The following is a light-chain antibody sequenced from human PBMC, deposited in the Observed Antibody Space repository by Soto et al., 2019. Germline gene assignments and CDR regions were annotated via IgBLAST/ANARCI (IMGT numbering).Light chain of an antibody. CDR3: QSYDSSLSGFVV. J-gene: IGLJ2*01. CDR2: GNS. Sequence: QSVLTQPPSVSGAPGQRVTISCTGSSSNIGAGYDVHWYQQLPGTAPKLLIYGNSNRPSWVPDRFSGSKSGTSASLAITGLQAEDEADYYSQSYDSSLSGFVVFGGGTKLTVL. V-gene: IGLV1-40*01. CDR1: SSNIGAGYD.